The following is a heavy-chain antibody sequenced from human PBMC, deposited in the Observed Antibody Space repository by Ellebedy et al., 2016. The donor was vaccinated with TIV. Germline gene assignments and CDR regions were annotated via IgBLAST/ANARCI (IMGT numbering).Heavy chain of an antibody. CDR3: AREVWYPAS. V-gene: IGHV3-74*01. CDR1: GFTFSTYW. CDR2: INPDGSST. D-gene: IGHD6-13*01. Sequence: GESLKISCAASGFTFSTYWMHWVRQAPGKGLMWVSRINPDGSSTGYADSVKGRFTISRDNAKNTLYLQMNGLRAEDTAVYYCAREVWYPASWGQGTLVTVSS. J-gene: IGHJ4*02.